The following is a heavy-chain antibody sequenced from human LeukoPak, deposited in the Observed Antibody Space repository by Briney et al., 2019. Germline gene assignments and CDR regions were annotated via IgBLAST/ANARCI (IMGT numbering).Heavy chain of an antibody. D-gene: IGHD3-22*01. Sequence: GASVKVSCKASGYTFTSYGISGVRQAPGQGREWMGWISAYSGNTNYAQKLEGGVTMTTDTSTSTAYLQLRSLRADDTAVYYCARVVSARLKHGTGDYWGQGTLVTVSS. CDR3: ARVVSARLKHGTGDY. CDR2: ISAYSGNT. CDR1: GYTFTSYG. V-gene: IGHV1-18*01. J-gene: IGHJ4*02.